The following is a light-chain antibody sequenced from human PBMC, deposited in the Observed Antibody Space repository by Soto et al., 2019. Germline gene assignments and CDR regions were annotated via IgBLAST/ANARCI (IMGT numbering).Light chain of an antibody. V-gene: IGKV1-39*01. CDR1: QSISSY. CDR2: GAS. Sequence: DIQMTQSPSSLSASVGDRVTITCRASQSISSYVNWYRQKPGKAPKLLIYGASSLQGGVPSRFRGCGSGTDFTLTISSLQPEDFATYYCQQSYSSPVTFGQGTKLEIK. J-gene: IGKJ2*01. CDR3: QQSYSSPVT.